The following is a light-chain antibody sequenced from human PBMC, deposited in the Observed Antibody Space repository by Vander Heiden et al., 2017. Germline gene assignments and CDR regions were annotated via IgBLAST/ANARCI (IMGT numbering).Light chain of an antibody. CDR1: SSDVGGYNY. Sequence: QSALTPPASVSGSPGQSLTISCTGTSSDVGGYNYVSWYQQHPGKAPKRMIDDVSKRPSGVSNRFSGSKSGNTASLTISGLQAEDEADDYCSSYTSSSTLWVFGGGTKLTVL. J-gene: IGLJ3*02. CDR3: SSYTSSSTLWV. V-gene: IGLV2-14*03. CDR2: DVS.